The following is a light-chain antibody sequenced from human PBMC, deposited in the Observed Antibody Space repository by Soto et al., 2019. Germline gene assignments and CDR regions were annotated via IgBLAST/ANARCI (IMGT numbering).Light chain of an antibody. V-gene: IGLV3-21*02. J-gene: IGLJ3*02. CDR3: QMWDSNSAHVL. Sequence: SYELTQPPSVSVAPGQTARITCGGTYIGIRSVQWYQQKTGQAPVMVVYDDRDRPSGIPERFSGSNSGNTATLTISRVEAGDEADYFCQMWDSNSAHVLFGGGTKVTVL. CDR2: DDR. CDR1: YIGIRS.